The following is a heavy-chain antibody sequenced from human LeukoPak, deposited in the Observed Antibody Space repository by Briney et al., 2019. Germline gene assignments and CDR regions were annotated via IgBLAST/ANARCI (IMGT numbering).Heavy chain of an antibody. J-gene: IGHJ6*02. Sequence: GGSLRLSCAASGFTFSSYGMHWVRQAPGKGLEWVAVISYDGSNKYYADSVKGRFTISRDNSKNTLYLQMNSLRAEDTAVYYCAKDIGYNWNAQGYGMAVWGQGTTVTVSS. CDR2: ISYDGSNK. CDR1: GFTFSSYG. D-gene: IGHD1-20*01. V-gene: IGHV3-30*18. CDR3: AKDIGYNWNAQGYGMAV.